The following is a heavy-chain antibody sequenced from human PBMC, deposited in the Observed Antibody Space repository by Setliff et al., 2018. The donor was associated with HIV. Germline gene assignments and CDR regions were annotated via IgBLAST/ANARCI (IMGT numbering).Heavy chain of an antibody. CDR3: ARRSGFFLDY. Sequence: SEPLSLTCTVSGYFISSGYYWGWIRQPRGKGLEWIGNIYRSGSTNYNPSLKSRVTISVDTSKNQFSLKLSSVTAADTAVYYCARRSGFFLDYWGQGTLVTVSS. D-gene: IGHD3-3*01. J-gene: IGHJ4*02. V-gene: IGHV4-38-2*02. CDR2: IYRSGST. CDR1: GYFISSGYY.